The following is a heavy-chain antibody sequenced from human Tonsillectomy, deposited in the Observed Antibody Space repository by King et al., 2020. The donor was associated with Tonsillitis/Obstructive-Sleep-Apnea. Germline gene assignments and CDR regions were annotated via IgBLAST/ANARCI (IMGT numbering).Heavy chain of an antibody. V-gene: IGHV3-23*04. D-gene: IGHD3-22*01. CDR3: AKKADSAYDRSGYYAVFDY. CDR1: GFTFSSYA. CDR2: ISGSGGST. Sequence: VQLVESGGGLVQPGGSLRLSCAASGFTFSSYAMSWVRQAPGKGLEWVSAISGSGGSTYYADSVKGRFTISRDNSKNTLYLQMNSLRAEDTAVYYCAKKADSAYDRSGYYAVFDYWGQGTLVTVSS. J-gene: IGHJ4*02.